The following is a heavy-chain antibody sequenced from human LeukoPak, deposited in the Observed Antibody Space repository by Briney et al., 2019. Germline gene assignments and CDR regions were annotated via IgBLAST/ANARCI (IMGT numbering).Heavy chain of an antibody. J-gene: IGHJ4*02. CDR1: GGSISSGGYS. CDR3: ARGIAAASFYFDY. V-gene: IGHV4-30-2*01. Sequence: SQTLSLTCAVSGGSISSGGYSWSWIRQPPGKGLEWIGYIYHSGSTYYNPSLKSRVTISVDRSKNQFSLKLSSVTAADTAVYYCARGIAAASFYFDYWGQGTLVTVSS. D-gene: IGHD6-13*01. CDR2: IYHSGST.